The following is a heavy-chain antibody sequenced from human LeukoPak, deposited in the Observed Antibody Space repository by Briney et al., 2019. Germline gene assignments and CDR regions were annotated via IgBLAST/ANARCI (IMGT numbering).Heavy chain of an antibody. Sequence: GGSLRLSCAASGFTFDDYGMSWVRQAPGKGLEWVSGINWNGGSTGYADSVKGRFTISRDNAKNSLYLQMNSLRAEDTALYYCARESLDRELLPIFDYWGQGTLVTVSS. D-gene: IGHD1-26*01. V-gene: IGHV3-20*04. J-gene: IGHJ4*02. CDR3: ARESLDRELLPIFDY. CDR1: GFTFDDYG. CDR2: INWNGGST.